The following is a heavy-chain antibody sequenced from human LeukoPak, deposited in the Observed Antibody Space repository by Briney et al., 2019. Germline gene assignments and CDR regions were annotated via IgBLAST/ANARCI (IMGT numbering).Heavy chain of an antibody. CDR1: GDSISSYY. J-gene: IGHJ3*02. V-gene: IGHV4-59*08. CDR3: ARQASGAGLDAFDI. Sequence: SETLSLTCTVSGDSISSYYWSWIRQPPGKGLEWIGYIYYSGSTNYNPSLKSRVAISVDTSKNQFSLKLSSVTAADTAVYYCARQASGAGLDAFDIWGQGTMVTVSS. D-gene: IGHD3-3*01. CDR2: IYYSGST.